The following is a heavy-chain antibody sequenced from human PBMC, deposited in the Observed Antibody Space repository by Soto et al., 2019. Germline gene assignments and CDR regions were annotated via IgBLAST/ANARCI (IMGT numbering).Heavy chain of an antibody. CDR3: ARSSGGNFGIIIEGSNWFDP. J-gene: IGHJ5*02. Sequence: ASVKVSCKAPGDTFTSYYLNWVRQAPGQGLEWMGVINPHGGSTKYAQKFQGRITMTRDTSRSTVYMELSSLGSDDTAIYYCARSSGGNFGIIIEGSNWFDPWGQGTLVTVSS. CDR2: INPHGGST. V-gene: IGHV1-46*01. CDR1: GDTFTSYY. D-gene: IGHD3-3*01.